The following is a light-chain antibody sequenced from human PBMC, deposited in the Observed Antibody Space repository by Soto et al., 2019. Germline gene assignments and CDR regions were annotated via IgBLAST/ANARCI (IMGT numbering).Light chain of an antibody. V-gene: IGKV1-5*03. CDR1: QSIGTL. CDR3: QQYKSSPCT. Sequence: DIQMTQSPSTLSASVGDRVTITCRASQSIGTLLAWHQQKPGKAPKLLIYKASSLESGVPSRFSGSGSGTEFTLTISSLQPDDLATYYCQQYKSSPCTFGQGTKLELK. CDR2: KAS. J-gene: IGKJ2*02.